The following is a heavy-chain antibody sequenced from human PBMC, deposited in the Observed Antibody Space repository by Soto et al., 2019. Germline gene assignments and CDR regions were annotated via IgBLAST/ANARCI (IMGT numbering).Heavy chain of an antibody. Sequence: KPSETLSLTCAVYGGSFSGYYWSWIRQPPGKGLEWIGEINHSGSTNYNPSLKSRVTISVDTSKNQFSLKLSSVTAADTAVYYCAREYYDILTGYPGSGMDVWGQGTTVTVSS. CDR3: AREYYDILTGYPGSGMDV. CDR2: INHSGST. V-gene: IGHV4-34*01. D-gene: IGHD3-9*01. CDR1: GGSFSGYY. J-gene: IGHJ6*02.